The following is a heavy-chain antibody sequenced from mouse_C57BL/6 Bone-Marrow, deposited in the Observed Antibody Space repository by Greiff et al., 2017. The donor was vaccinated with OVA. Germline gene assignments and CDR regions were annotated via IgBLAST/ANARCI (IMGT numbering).Heavy chain of an antibody. V-gene: IGHV1-58*01. CDR3: ARGLYGSSLFAY. J-gene: IGHJ3*01. D-gene: IGHD1-1*01. CDR1: GYTFTSYG. Sequence: EVKLMESGAELVRPGSSVKMSCKTSGYTFTSYGINWVKQRPGQGLEWIGYIYIGNGYTEYNEKFKGKATLTSDTSSSTAYMQLCSLTSKDSAIYFWARGLYGSSLFAYWGQGTLVTVSA. CDR2: IYIGNGYT.